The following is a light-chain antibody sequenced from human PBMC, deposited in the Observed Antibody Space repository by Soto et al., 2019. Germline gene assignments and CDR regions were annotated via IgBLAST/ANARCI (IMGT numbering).Light chain of an antibody. J-gene: IGKJ2*01. Sequence: DIQMTQSPSSLSASVGDRVTITCRASQSISSYLNWYQQKPGKAPKLLIYAASSLHTGVPSRFSGSGSGTDFTLTISFLQPEDFATYYCQHSYSTPSTFGQGTKVEIK. CDR2: AAS. V-gene: IGKV1-39*01. CDR3: QHSYSTPST. CDR1: QSISSY.